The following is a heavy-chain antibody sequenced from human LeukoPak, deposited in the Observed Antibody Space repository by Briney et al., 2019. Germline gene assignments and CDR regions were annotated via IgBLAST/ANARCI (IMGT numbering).Heavy chain of an antibody. V-gene: IGHV1-18*01. J-gene: IGHJ6*02. CDR2: INVHRS. D-gene: IGHD6-25*01. CDR3: ARGGGFNPSDYSSYYGLDV. Sequence: GASVKVSCKASGYTFRSYGIIWVRQAPGQGLEWMGWINVHRSNYARPLRGRISMTIETSTSTAYMELRSLTSDDTAVYYCARGGGFNPSDYSSYYGLDVWGQGTTVTVSS. CDR1: GYTFRSYG.